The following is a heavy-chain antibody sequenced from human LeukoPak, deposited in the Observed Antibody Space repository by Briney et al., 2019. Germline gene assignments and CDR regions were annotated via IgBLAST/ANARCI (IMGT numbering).Heavy chain of an antibody. D-gene: IGHD3-22*01. CDR2: ISSSSSYI. J-gene: IGHJ4*02. CDR3: VRLRRNSDTSGFYYYYDF. CDR1: GFTFSSYS. Sequence: GGSLRLSCAASGFTFSSYSMNWVRQAPGKGLEWVSSISSSSSYIYYADSVKGRFTISRDNAKYSLYLQMSSLRAEDTAVYYCVRLRRNSDTSGFYYYYDFWGQGTLVTVSS. V-gene: IGHV3-21*01.